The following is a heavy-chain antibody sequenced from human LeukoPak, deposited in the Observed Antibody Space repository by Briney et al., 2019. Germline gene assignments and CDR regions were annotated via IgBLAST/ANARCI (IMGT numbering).Heavy chain of an antibody. CDR1: GGTFSSYA. Sequence: GASVKVSCKASGGTFSSYAISWVRQAPGQGPEWMGWISAYNGNTNYAQKLQGRVTMTTDTSTSTAYMELRSLRSDDTAVYYCARRSSSWYVRNYYYMDVWGKGTTVTVSS. CDR3: ARRSSSWYVRNYYYMDV. D-gene: IGHD6-13*01. J-gene: IGHJ6*03. CDR2: ISAYNGNT. V-gene: IGHV1-18*01.